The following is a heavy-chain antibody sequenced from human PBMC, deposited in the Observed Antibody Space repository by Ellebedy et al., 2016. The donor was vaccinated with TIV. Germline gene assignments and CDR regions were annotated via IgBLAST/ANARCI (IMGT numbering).Heavy chain of an antibody. CDR2: MDPRNGNT. CDR3: ARDPLGPNWFDP. J-gene: IGHJ5*02. Sequence: ASVKVSXXASGYSFTSYEVNWVRQATGQGLEYVGWMDPRNGNTGYAPKFRDRVTMTMNTSISTAYMELRGLTSEDTAVYYCARDPLGPNWFDPWGQGTLVTVSS. CDR1: GYSFTSYE. V-gene: IGHV1-8*01. D-gene: IGHD7-27*01.